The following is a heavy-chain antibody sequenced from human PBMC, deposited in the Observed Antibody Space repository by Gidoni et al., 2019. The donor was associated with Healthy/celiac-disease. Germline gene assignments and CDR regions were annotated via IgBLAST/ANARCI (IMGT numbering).Heavy chain of an antibody. CDR2: IYPGDSDT. V-gene: IGHV5-51*01. Sequence: EVQLVQSGAEVKKPGESLKISCKGSGYSFTSYWIGWVRQMPGKGLEWMGIIYPGDSDTRYSPSFQGQVTISADKSISTAYLQWSSLKASDTAMYYCARLPDILTGYPGGRPDWFDPWGQGTLVTVSS. CDR1: GYSFTSYW. CDR3: ARLPDILTGYPGGRPDWFDP. J-gene: IGHJ5*02. D-gene: IGHD3-9*01.